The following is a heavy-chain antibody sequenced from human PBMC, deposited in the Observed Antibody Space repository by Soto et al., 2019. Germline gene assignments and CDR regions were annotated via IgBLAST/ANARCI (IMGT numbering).Heavy chain of an antibody. CDR3: ARAQYSSSWYTWGY. J-gene: IGHJ4*02. CDR1: GYTFTSYG. CDR2: ISAYNGNT. Sequence: QVQLVQSGAEVKKPGASVKVSCKASGYTFTSYGISWVRQAPGQGLEWMGWISAYNGNTNYAQKLPGRVTMTTDTSTSTADMELRSLRSDDTAVYYCARAQYSSSWYTWGYWGQGTLVTVSS. V-gene: IGHV1-18*01. D-gene: IGHD6-13*01.